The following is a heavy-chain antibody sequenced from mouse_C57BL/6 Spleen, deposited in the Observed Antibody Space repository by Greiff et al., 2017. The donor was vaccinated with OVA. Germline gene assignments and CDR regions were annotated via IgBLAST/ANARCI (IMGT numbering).Heavy chain of an antibody. CDR3: ARWGAYYYGDYAMDY. CDR2: IYPGSGNT. J-gene: IGHJ4*01. D-gene: IGHD1-1*01. Sequence: QVQLQQSGPELVKPGASVKISCKASGYSFTSYYIHWVKQRPGQGLEWIGWIYPGSGNTKYNEKFKGKATLTADTSSSTAYMQLSSLTSEDSAVYYCARWGAYYYGDYAMDYWGQGTSVTVSS. CDR1: GYSFTSYY. V-gene: IGHV1-66*01.